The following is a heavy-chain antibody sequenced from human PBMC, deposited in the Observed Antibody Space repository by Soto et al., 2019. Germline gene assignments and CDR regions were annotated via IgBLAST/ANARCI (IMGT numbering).Heavy chain of an antibody. CDR2: ISSSSSTI. V-gene: IGHV3-48*02. J-gene: IGHJ2*01. D-gene: IGHD2-15*01. Sequence: EVQLVESGGGLVQPGGSLRLSCAASGFTFSSYSMNWVRQAPGKGLEWVSYISSSSSTIYYADSVKGRFTISRDNAKNSLYLQLHRLRDEDTAVYYCARGAYCSGGSCTYWYFDLWGRGTLVTVSS. CDR1: GFTFSSYS. CDR3: ARGAYCSGGSCTYWYFDL.